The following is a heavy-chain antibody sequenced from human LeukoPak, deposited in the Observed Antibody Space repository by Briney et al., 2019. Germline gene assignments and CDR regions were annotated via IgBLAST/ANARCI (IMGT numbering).Heavy chain of an antibody. CDR2: IYHSGST. CDR1: GGSISSGGYS. V-gene: IGHV4-30-2*01. Sequence: SETLSLTCAVSGGSISSGGYSWGWIRQPPGKGLEWIGYIYHSGSTYYNPSLKSRVTISVDRSKTQFSLKLSSVTAADTAVYYCARGGGLCSSTSCYPPGLDYWGQGTLVTVSS. CDR3: ARGGGLCSSTSCYPPGLDY. J-gene: IGHJ4*02. D-gene: IGHD2-2*01.